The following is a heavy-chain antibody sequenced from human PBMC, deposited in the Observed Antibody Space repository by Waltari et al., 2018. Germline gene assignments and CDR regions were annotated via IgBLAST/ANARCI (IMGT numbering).Heavy chain of an antibody. Sequence: QVQLQESGPGLVKPSETLSLTCTVSGGSISSHYWSWIRQPPGKGLEWIGYIYYSGSTNYTPSLKSRVTISVDTSKNQVSLKLSSVTAADTAVYYCARVGYSSSWLDAFDIWGQGTMVTVSS. CDR1: GGSISSHY. CDR3: ARVGYSSSWLDAFDI. J-gene: IGHJ3*02. V-gene: IGHV4-59*11. D-gene: IGHD6-13*01. CDR2: IYYSGST.